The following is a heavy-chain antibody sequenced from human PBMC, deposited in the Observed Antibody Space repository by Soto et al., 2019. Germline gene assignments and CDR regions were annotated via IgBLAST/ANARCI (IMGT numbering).Heavy chain of an antibody. CDR3: AHGSGWLFDY. CDR1: GWSLSTREVG. CDR2: LYWDDDN. Sequence: SGPKPVTPAQTLAKACRSRGWSLSTREVGVGWIRQPPGKALEWLALLYWDDDNRYSPSLRRRLPLTKDTYKNQVVLTMTNMDPVDTATYYCAHGSGWLFDYWGPGTLVTVSS. D-gene: IGHD6-19*01. J-gene: IGHJ4*02. V-gene: IGHV2-5*02.